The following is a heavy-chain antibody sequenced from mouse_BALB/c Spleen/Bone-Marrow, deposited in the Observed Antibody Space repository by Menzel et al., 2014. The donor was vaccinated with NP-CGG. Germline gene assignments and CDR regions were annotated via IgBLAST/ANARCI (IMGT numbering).Heavy chain of an antibody. CDR2: IRNKANGYTT. Sequence: EVKVVESGGGLVQPGGSLRLSCATSGFTFTDYYMSWVRQPPGKALEWLGFIRNKANGYTTEYSASVKGWFTISRDNSQSILYLQMNTLRAEDSATYYCARGAYGNYFAWFAYWGQGTLVTVSA. J-gene: IGHJ3*01. D-gene: IGHD2-1*01. V-gene: IGHV7-3*02. CDR1: GFTFTDYY. CDR3: ARGAYGNYFAWFAY.